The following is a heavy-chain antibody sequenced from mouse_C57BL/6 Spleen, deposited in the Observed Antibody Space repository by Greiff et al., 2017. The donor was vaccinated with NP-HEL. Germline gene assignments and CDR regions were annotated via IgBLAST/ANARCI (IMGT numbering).Heavy chain of an antibody. V-gene: IGHV1-59*01. CDR3: ARDSNYVGY. Sequence: QVQLQQPGAELVRPGTSVKLSCKASGYTFTSYWMHWVKQRPGQGLEWTGVIDPSDSYTNSNQKFKGKATLTVDTSSSTAYMQLSSLTSEDSAVYYCARDSNYVGYWGQGTLVTVSA. CDR2: IDPSDSYT. J-gene: IGHJ3*01. D-gene: IGHD2-5*01. CDR1: GYTFTSYW.